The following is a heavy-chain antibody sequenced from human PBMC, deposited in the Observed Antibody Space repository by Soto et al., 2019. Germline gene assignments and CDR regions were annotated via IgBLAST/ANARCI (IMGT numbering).Heavy chain of an antibody. D-gene: IGHD1-1*01. CDR2: IYSGGST. CDR3: ARENVRSVKLQPKGNVDY. Sequence: EVQLVESGGGLIQPGGSLRLSCAASGFTVSSNYMSWVRQAPGKGLEWVSIIYSGGSTYYADSVKGRFTISRDNSKNTLYLQMNSLRAEDTAVYYCARENVRSVKLQPKGNVDYWGQGTLVTVSS. CDR1: GFTVSSNY. V-gene: IGHV3-53*01. J-gene: IGHJ4*02.